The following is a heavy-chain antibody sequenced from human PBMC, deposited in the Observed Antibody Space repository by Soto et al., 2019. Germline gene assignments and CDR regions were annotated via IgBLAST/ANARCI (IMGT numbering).Heavy chain of an antibody. J-gene: IGHJ4*02. Sequence: QVQLVQSGAEVKKPGASVKVSCKASGYTFTSYGISWVRQAPGQRLEWMGWISTYNGNTIYAQMLQGRVTLTTDTSTTTAYVELRSLRSDDTAVYYCARAPLYYDFWSGLESDYWGQGTLVTVSS. CDR1: GYTFTSYG. CDR2: ISTYNGNT. D-gene: IGHD3-3*01. V-gene: IGHV1-18*01. CDR3: ARAPLYYDFWSGLESDY.